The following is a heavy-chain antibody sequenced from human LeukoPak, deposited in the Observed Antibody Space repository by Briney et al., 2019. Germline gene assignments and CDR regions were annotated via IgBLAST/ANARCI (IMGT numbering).Heavy chain of an antibody. Sequence: SETLSLTCAVYGGSLNGYYWSWIRQPPGKGLEWIGSIYYSGSTYYNPSLKSRVTISVDTSKNQFSLKLSSVTAADTAVYYCASMGVGATQGFDYWGQGTLVTVSS. J-gene: IGHJ4*02. CDR2: IYYSGST. V-gene: IGHV4-34*01. CDR1: GGSLNGYY. D-gene: IGHD1-26*01. CDR3: ASMGVGATQGFDY.